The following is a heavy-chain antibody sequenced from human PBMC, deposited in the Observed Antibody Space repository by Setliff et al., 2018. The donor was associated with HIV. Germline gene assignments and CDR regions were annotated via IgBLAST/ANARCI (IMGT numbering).Heavy chain of an antibody. CDR2: TNNDGSIT. CDR3: VKWNYPNS. V-gene: IGHV3-74*01. CDR1: GFTLSDHW. J-gene: IGHJ4*02. Sequence: GGSLRLSCAASGFTLSDHWMHWVRQVPGKGLVWVSRTNNDGSITNYADFVKGRLTMSRDSAKNTLYLQMNSLRVEDTAVYYYVKWNYPNSWGQGTLVTVSS. D-gene: IGHD1-7*01.